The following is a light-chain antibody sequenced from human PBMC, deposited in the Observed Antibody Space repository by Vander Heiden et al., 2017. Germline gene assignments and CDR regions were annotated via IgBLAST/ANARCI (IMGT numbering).Light chain of an antibody. CDR1: QSVLYSSNNKNY. J-gene: IGKJ4*01. CDR3: QQYYSTPLT. V-gene: IGKV4-1*01. Sequence: EIVLSQPPHSVPVSLGERATINCKSSQSVLYSSNNKNYLAWYQQKPGQPPKLLIYWASTRESGVPDRFSGSGSGTDFTLTISSLQAEDVAVYYCQQYYSTPLTFGGGTKVEIK. CDR2: WAS.